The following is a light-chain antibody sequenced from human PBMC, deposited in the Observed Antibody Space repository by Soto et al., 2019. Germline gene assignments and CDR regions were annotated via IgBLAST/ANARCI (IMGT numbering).Light chain of an antibody. V-gene: IGKV3-20*01. CDR1: HSVSSSY. CDR2: GAS. CDR3: HQYGSSQT. Sequence: IRLKQSPGTLSLTQGERATLSCSASHSVSSSYLAWYQQKPGQAPRLFIYGASSRATGIPDRFSGSGSGTDFTLTISRLEPEDFAVYYCHQYGSSQTFGQGTMVDVK. J-gene: IGKJ1*01.